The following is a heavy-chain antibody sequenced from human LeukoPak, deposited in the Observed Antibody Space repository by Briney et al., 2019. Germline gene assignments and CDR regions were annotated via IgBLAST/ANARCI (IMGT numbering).Heavy chain of an antibody. Sequence: TPSETLSLTCTVSGASISSGSDYWSWIRQPAGKGLEWIGRIYTSGITSYNPSLKSRVTISVDRSKNQFSLKLISVIAADTAVYYCARESPSYGGYVDYWGQGTLVTVSS. CDR1: GASISSGSDY. J-gene: IGHJ4*02. CDR2: IYTSGIT. CDR3: ARESPSYGGYVDY. D-gene: IGHD4/OR15-4a*01. V-gene: IGHV4-61*02.